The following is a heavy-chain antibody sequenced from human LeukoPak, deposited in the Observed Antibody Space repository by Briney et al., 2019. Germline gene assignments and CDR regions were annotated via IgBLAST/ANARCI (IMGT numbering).Heavy chain of an antibody. CDR3: AKYSSSSSGYYYYYYYMDV. D-gene: IGHD6-6*01. CDR2: IYYSGST. V-gene: IGHV4-59*01. Sequence: KASETLSLTCTVSGGSISSYYWSWIRQPPGKGLEWIGYIYYSGSTNYNPSLKSRVTISVDTSKNQFSLKLSSVTAADTAVYYCAKYSSSSSGYYYYYYYMDVWGKGTTVTVSS. J-gene: IGHJ6*03. CDR1: GGSISSYY.